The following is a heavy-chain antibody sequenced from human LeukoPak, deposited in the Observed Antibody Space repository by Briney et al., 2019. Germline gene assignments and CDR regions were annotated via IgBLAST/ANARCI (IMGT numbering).Heavy chain of an antibody. Sequence: KPSETLSLTCTVSGGSISSYYWSWIRQPPGKGLEWIGYIYYSGSTNYNPSLKSRVTISVDTSKNQFPLKLSSVTAADTAVYYCARGATGYWGQGTLVTVSS. V-gene: IGHV4-59*01. CDR3: ARGATGY. J-gene: IGHJ4*02. CDR2: IYYSGST. CDR1: GGSISSYY.